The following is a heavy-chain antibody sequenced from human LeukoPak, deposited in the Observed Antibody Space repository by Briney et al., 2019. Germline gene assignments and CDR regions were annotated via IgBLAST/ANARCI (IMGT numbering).Heavy chain of an antibody. CDR2: INTNTGNP. V-gene: IGHV7-4-1*02. CDR1: GYTFTYYP. D-gene: IGHD1-26*01. J-gene: IGHJ4*02. Sequence: ASVKVSCKASGYTFTYYPMNWVRQAPGQGLEWMGWINTNTGNPTYAQGLTGRFVFSLDTSVTTAYLQISSLKAEDTAVYYCASGPSYSGSNEYFDYWGQGTLVTVSS. CDR3: ASGPSYSGSNEYFDY.